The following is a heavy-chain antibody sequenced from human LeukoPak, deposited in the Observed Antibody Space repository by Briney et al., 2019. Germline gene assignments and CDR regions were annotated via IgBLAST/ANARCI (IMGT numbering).Heavy chain of an antibody. D-gene: IGHD3-16*01. CDR3: ARIGRVGGYYFDH. V-gene: IGHV4-59*01. Sequence: PSETLSLTCSVPGGSISNYYWIWIRQPPGKGLEWIGYIYYTGSTNYNPSLKSRVTVSVDTPKNQFSLKLRSVTAADTAVYYCARIGRVGGYYFDHWGQGTLVTVSS. J-gene: IGHJ4*02. CDR2: IYYTGST. CDR1: GGSISNYY.